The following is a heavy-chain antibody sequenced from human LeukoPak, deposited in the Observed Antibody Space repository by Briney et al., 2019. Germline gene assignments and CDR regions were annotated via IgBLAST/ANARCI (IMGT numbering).Heavy chain of an antibody. Sequence: PSETLSLTCSVSGYSISSGYYWGWIRQPSGKGLEWIGSIFHSGSTSYNPSLKSRVTISVDTSKNQFSLKLSSLTAADTAVYYCARANHFDHWGQGTLVTVSS. J-gene: IGHJ4*02. D-gene: IGHD1-14*01. CDR1: GYSISSGYY. CDR2: IFHSGST. V-gene: IGHV4-38-2*02. CDR3: ARANHFDH.